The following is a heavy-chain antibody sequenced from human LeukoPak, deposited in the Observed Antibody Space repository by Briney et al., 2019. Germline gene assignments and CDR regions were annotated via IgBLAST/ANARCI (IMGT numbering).Heavy chain of an antibody. CDR3: ARRAINSVMFDY. Sequence: PSETLSLTCTVSGESISTYYWSWIRQPPGKGLEWIGYIHYSGSTNYNPSLRSRVNISVDTSKNQFSLKLSSATAADTAVYFCARRAINSVMFDYWGQGTLVTVSS. D-gene: IGHD3-16*01. CDR1: GESISTYY. CDR2: IHYSGST. J-gene: IGHJ4*02. V-gene: IGHV4-59*08.